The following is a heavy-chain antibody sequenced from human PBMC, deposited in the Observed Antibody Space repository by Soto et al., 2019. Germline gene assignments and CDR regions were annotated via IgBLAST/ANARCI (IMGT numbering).Heavy chain of an antibody. D-gene: IGHD1-1*01. J-gene: IGHJ4*02. V-gene: IGHV1-18*01. CDR1: GYAFTTYG. Sequence: QVHLVQSGAEVKKPGASVKVSCKGSGYAFTTYGITWVRQAAGQGLEWMGWISAHSGNTNYAQKLQGRVTVTRDTSTSTSYMELRSLRSDDTAVYYWARGRYGDYWGQGALVTVS. CDR3: ARGRYGDY. CDR2: ISAHSGNT.